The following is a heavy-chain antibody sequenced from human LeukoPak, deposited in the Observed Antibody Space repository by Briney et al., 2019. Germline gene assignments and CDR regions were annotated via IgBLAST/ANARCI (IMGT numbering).Heavy chain of an antibody. Sequence: PSETLSLACIVSGASINSYYWSWIRQPPGKGLEWIGYIYYSGSTNYNPSLKSRVTISVDTSKNQFSLKLSSVTAADTAVYYCARVRDGYHSFVYWFDPWGQGTLVTVSS. D-gene: IGHD5-24*01. CDR1: GASINSYY. J-gene: IGHJ5*02. V-gene: IGHV4-59*01. CDR3: ARVRDGYHSFVYWFDP. CDR2: IYYSGST.